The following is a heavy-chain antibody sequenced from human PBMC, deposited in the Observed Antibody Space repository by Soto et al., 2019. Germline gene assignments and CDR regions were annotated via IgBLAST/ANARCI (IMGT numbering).Heavy chain of an antibody. V-gene: IGHV1-18*01. J-gene: IGHJ4*02. D-gene: IGHD2-15*01. CDR2: ISAYNGNT. CDR1: GYTFTSYG. Sequence: ASVKVSCNASGYTFTSYGISLVRQAPGQGLEWMGWISAYNGNTNYAQKLQGRVTMTTDTSTSTAYMELRSLRSDDTAVYYCAREAPYGGYLDYWGQGTLVTVSS. CDR3: AREAPYGGYLDY.